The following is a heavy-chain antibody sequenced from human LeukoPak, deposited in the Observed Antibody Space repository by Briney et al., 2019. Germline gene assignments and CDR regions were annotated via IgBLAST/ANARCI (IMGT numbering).Heavy chain of an antibody. Sequence: GGSLRLSCAVSGFAFSSYGMHWVRQAPGKGLEWVAVIWYDGSNKYYADSVKGRFTISRDNSKNTLYLQMNSLRAEDTAVYYCARVVSSFYYYYMDVWGKGTTVTVSS. J-gene: IGHJ6*03. CDR3: ARVVSSFYYYYMDV. CDR1: GFAFSSYG. CDR2: IWYDGSNK. V-gene: IGHV3-33*01. D-gene: IGHD6-6*01.